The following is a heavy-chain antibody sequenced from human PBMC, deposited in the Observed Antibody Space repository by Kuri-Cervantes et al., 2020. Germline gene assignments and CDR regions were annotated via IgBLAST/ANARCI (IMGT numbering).Heavy chain of an antibody. J-gene: IGHJ4*02. V-gene: IGHV1-69*06. D-gene: IGHD6-19*01. CDR2: IIPIFGTA. Sequence: SVKVSCRASGDTFSSSSMNWVRQAPGQGLEWMGGIIPIFGTANYAQKFQGRVTITADKSTSTAYMELSSLRSEDTAVYYCTNQGSSGWLNFDYWGQGTLVTVSS. CDR1: GDTFSSSS. CDR3: TNQGSSGWLNFDY.